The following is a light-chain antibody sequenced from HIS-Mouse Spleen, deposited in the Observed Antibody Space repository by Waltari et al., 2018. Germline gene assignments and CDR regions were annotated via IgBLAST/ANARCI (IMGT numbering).Light chain of an antibody. J-gene: IGLJ1*01. V-gene: IGLV1-44*01. CDR3: AAWDDSLNGNYV. CDR1: SPNIGSNT. Sequence: QSVLTQPPSASGTPGQRVTISCSGSSPNIGSNTVNWYHQLPGTAPKLLIYSNNQRPSGVHDRFSGSKSGTSASLAISGLQSEDEADYYCAAWDDSLNGNYVFGTGTKVTVL. CDR2: SNN.